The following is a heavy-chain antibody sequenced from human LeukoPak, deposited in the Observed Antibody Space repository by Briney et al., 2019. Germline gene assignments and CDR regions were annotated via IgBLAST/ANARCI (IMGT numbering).Heavy chain of an antibody. J-gene: IGHJ4*02. D-gene: IGHD5-24*01. V-gene: IGHV4-39*07. CDR1: GGSISNHIYY. CDR2: VYYTGNA. CDR3: ARGQWDGYNPYGPKKINKFDY. Sequence: PSETLSLTCAVSGGSISNHIYYWDWIRQTPGKGLEWIGAVYYTGNAYYNPSLKSRVTISVDTSKNQFSLKLSSVTAADTAVYYCARGQWDGYNPYGPKKINKFDYWGQGTLVTVSS.